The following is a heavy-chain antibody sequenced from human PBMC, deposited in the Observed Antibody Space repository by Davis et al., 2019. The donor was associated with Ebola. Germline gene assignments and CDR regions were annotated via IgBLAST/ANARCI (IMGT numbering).Heavy chain of an antibody. V-gene: IGHV3-30*14. J-gene: IGHJ4*02. CDR1: GFTFSSYA. CDR2: ISYDGSNK. D-gene: IGHD3-22*01. CDR3: ASAYYYDSSGYLLGG. Sequence: PGGSLRLSCAASGFTFSSYAMHWVRQAPGKGLEWVAVISYDGSNKYYADSVKGRFTISRDNSKNTLYLQMNSLRAEDTAVYYCASAYYYDSSGYLLGGWGQGTLVTVSS.